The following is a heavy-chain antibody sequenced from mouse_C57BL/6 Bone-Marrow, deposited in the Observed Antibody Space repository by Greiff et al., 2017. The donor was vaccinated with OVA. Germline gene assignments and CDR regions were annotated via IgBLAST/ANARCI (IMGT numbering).Heavy chain of an antibody. V-gene: IGHV1-69*01. CDR1: GYTFTSYW. J-gene: IGHJ3*01. CDR3: ARGITTSVAY. CDR2: IDPSDSYT. Sequence: QVQLQQPGAELVMPGASVKLSCKASGYTFTSYWMHWVKQRPGQGLEWIGEIDPSDSYTNYNQKFKGKSTLTVDKSSSTAYMQLSSLTSEDSAVYYCARGITTSVAYWGQGTLVTVSA. D-gene: IGHD1-1*01.